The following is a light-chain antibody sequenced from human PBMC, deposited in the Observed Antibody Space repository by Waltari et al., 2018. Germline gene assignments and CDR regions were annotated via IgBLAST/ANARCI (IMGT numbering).Light chain of an antibody. J-gene: IGKJ1*01. V-gene: IGKV3-20*01. Sequence: EIVLTQSPGTLSLSPGERATLSCRASQSVGRYFAWYQQKPGQAPRLLIYGASSRATGIPDRFSGSGSGTDFSLTISRLEPEDFAVYYCQNHERLPAVFGQGTKVEIK. CDR3: QNHERLPAV. CDR2: GAS. CDR1: QSVGRY.